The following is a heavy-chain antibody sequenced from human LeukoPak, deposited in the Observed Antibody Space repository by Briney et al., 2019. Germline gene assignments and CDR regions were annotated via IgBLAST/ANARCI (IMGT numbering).Heavy chain of an antibody. D-gene: IGHD2-15*01. Sequence: SQTLSLTCTVSGDSIRSGGYYWSWIRQHPGKGLEWIGYIYYDGSTDYNPSLKSRVTISVDTSKNQFSLKLSSVTAADTAVYYCATRSTGVAATFDSWGQGALVTVSS. J-gene: IGHJ4*02. CDR2: IYYDGST. CDR3: ATRSTGVAATFDS. V-gene: IGHV4-31*03. CDR1: GDSIRSGGYY.